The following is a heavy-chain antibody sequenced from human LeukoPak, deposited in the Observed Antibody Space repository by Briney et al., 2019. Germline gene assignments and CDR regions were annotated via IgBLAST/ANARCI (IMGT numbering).Heavy chain of an antibody. D-gene: IGHD2-2*01. CDR1: GDSVSSNSVT. CDR2: TYYRSTWYN. CDR3: ARRLTQYDCFDP. Sequence: SQTLSLTCALSGDSVSSNSVTWDWLRQSPSRGLEWLGGTYYRSTWYNDYAVSVRGRITVNPDTSKNQFSLHLNSVTPEDTAVYYCARRLTQYDCFDPWGQGILVTVSS. J-gene: IGHJ5*02. V-gene: IGHV6-1*01.